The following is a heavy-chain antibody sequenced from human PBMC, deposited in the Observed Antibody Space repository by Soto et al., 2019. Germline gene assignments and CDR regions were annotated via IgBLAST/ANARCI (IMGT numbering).Heavy chain of an antibody. J-gene: IGHJ3*02. Sequence: SLRLSCAASGFTFSNAWMSWVRQAPGKGLEWVGRIKSKTDGGTTDYAAPVKGRFTISRDDSKNTLDLQMNSLKTEDTAVYYCTTEQEDFDWSSDIWGQGTMVTVSS. CDR1: GFTFSNAW. V-gene: IGHV3-15*01. CDR2: IKSKTDGGTT. D-gene: IGHD3-9*01. CDR3: TTEQEDFDWSSDI.